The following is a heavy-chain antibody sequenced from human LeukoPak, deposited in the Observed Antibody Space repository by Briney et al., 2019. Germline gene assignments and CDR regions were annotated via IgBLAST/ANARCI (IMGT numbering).Heavy chain of an antibody. J-gene: IGHJ3*02. Sequence: GGSLRLSCAASGFTFSSYAMHWVRQAPGKGLEWVSGISWNSGSIGYADSVKGRFTISRDNAKNSLYLQMNSLRAEDMTLYYCAKDTGRIASIAFDIWGQGTMVTVSS. CDR3: AKDTGRIASIAFDI. V-gene: IGHV3-9*03. D-gene: IGHD2-21*01. CDR2: ISWNSGSI. CDR1: GFTFSSYA.